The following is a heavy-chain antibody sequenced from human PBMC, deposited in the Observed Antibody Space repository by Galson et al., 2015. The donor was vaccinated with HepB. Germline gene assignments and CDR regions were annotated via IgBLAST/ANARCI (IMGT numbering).Heavy chain of an antibody. CDR2: MYYSGST. D-gene: IGHD3-22*01. Sequence: LSLTCTVSGGSITSSSYYWGWICQPPGKGLEWIGSMYYSGSTYYNPSLKSRVTISVDTSKNQFSLKLNSVTAADTAVYYCARVRYYYDSSGYYNVYAFDIWGQGTMVTVSS. V-gene: IGHV4-39*07. J-gene: IGHJ3*02. CDR1: GGSITSSSYY. CDR3: ARVRYYYDSSGYYNVYAFDI.